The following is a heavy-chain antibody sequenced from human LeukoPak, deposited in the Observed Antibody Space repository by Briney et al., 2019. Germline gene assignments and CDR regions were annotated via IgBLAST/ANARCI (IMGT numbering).Heavy chain of an antibody. V-gene: IGHV3-23*01. D-gene: IGHD6-19*01. CDR1: GFTFSSYA. Sequence: GGFLRLSCAASGFTFSSYAMSWVRQAPGKGLEWVSAISGSGGSTYYADSVKGRFTISRDNSKNTLYLQMNSLRAEDTAVYYCAKVAVAGTQLYYFDYCGQGTLVTVSS. CDR3: AKVAVAGTQLYYFDY. J-gene: IGHJ4*02. CDR2: ISGSGGST.